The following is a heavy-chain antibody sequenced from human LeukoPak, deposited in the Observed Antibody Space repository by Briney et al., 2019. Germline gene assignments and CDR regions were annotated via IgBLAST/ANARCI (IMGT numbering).Heavy chain of an antibody. V-gene: IGHV1-69*06. CDR2: IIPIFGTA. CDR1: GGTFSSYA. J-gene: IGHJ4*02. D-gene: IGHD1-26*01. CDR3: ARNVERYSGSHPFDY. Sequence: GASVKVSCKASGGTFSSYAISWVRQAPGQGLEWMGRIIPIFGTANYAQKFQGRVTITADKSTSTAYMELSSLRSEDTAVYYCARNVERYSGSHPFDYWGQGTLVTVSS.